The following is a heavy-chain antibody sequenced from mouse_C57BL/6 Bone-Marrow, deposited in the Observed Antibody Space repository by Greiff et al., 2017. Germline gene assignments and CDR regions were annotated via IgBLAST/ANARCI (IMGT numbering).Heavy chain of an antibody. CDR2: IDPENGDT. D-gene: IGHD1-1*01. CDR3: TTVVHD. V-gene: IGHV14-4*01. CDR1: GFNFKDDY. J-gene: IGHJ2*01. Sequence: EVQRVESGAELVRPGASVKLSCTASGFNFKDDYMHWVKQRPEQGLEWIGWIDPENGDTEYASKFQGKATITADTSSNTAYLQLSSLTSEDTAVYYCTTVVHDWGRGTALTVSS.